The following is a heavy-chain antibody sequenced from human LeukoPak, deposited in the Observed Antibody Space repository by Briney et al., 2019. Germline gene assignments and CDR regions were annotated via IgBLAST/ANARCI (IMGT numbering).Heavy chain of an antibody. D-gene: IGHD1-14*01. CDR3: ARQYNHFDY. J-gene: IGHJ4*02. Sequence: PSETLSLTCTVSGGXISSYYCSWIRQPPGKGLEWIGYIYYSGSTNYNPSLKSRVTISVDTSKNQFSLKLSSVTAADTAVYYCARQYNHFDYWGQGTLVTVSS. CDR1: GGXISSYY. CDR2: IYYSGST. V-gene: IGHV4-59*01.